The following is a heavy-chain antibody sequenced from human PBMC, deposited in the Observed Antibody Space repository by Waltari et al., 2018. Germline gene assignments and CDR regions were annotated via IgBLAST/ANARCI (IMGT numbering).Heavy chain of an antibody. CDR1: GFTFSSYG. D-gene: IGHD3-3*01. CDR3: SRNFHDPQDV. Sequence: QVQLVESGGGVVQPGRSLRLSCAASGFTFSSYGMHWVRQAPGKGLEWVAVIWYDGSNKYYADSVKGRFTISRDNSKNTVYLQMHDLRAEDTAIYYCSRNFHDPQDVWGQGTTVIVS. V-gene: IGHV3-33*01. CDR2: IWYDGSNK. J-gene: IGHJ6*02.